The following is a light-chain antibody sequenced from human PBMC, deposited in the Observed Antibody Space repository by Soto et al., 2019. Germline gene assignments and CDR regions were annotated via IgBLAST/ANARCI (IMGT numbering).Light chain of an antibody. CDR2: GAS. CDR1: QSVSSSY. V-gene: IGKV3-20*01. Sequence: EIVLTQSPGTLSLSPGERATLSCRASQSVSSSYLAWYQQKPGQAPRLLIYGASSRATGIPDRISGSGSGTDFTLTISSLEPEDFAVYFCQQYSSSPRTFGQGTKVEIK. CDR3: QQYSSSPRT. J-gene: IGKJ1*01.